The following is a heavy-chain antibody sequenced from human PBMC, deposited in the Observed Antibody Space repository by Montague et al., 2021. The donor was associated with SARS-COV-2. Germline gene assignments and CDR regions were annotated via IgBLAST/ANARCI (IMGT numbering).Heavy chain of an antibody. J-gene: IGHJ3*02. Sequence: TLSLTCTVSGGSISSGGYYWSWIRQHPGKGLEWIGYIYYSGSTYYNPSLKSRVTISVDTSKNRFSLKLSSVTAADTAVYYCARAYITMIVVVSAFDIWGQGTMVTVSS. CDR1: GGSISSGGYY. CDR3: ARAYITMIVVVSAFDI. V-gene: IGHV4-31*03. D-gene: IGHD3-22*01. CDR2: IYYSGST.